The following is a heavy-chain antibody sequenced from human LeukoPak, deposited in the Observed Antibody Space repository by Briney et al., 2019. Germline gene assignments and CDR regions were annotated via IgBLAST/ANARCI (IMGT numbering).Heavy chain of an antibody. V-gene: IGHV3-21*01. CDR3: AAQGGLDN. Sequence: PGGSLRLSCAASGFTFSSYSMNWVRQAPGKGLEWVSYISPRSSYMYYADSVKGRFTISRDDAKNSLYLQMNSLRVEDTAVYYCAAQGGLDNWGQGTLVTVSS. CDR2: ISPRSSYM. J-gene: IGHJ4*02. D-gene: IGHD3-16*01. CDR1: GFTFSSYS.